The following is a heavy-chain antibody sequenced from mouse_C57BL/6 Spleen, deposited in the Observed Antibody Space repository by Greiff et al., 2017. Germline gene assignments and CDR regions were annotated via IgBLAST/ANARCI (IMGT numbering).Heavy chain of an antibody. D-gene: IGHD1-1*01. V-gene: IGHV1-15*01. Sequence: VKLQESGAELVRPGASVTLSCKASGYTFTDYEMHWVKQTPVHGLEWIGAIDPETGGTAYNQKFKGKAILTADKSSSTAYMELRSLTSEDSAVYYCTPLTTVVAGGFDYWGQGTTLTVSS. CDR2: IDPETGGT. J-gene: IGHJ2*01. CDR3: TPLTTVVAGGFDY. CDR1: GYTFTDYE.